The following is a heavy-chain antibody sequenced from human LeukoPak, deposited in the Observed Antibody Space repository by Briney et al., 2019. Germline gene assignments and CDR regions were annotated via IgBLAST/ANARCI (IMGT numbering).Heavy chain of an antibody. V-gene: IGHV3-48*04. Sequence: GGSLRLSCAASGFTFSSYSMNWVRQAPGKGLEWVSYISSSSSTIYYADSVKGRFTISRDNAKNSLYLQMNSLRAEDTAVYYCARDKVLGYVWGSYRSYYFDYWGQGTLVTVSS. CDR1: GFTFSSYS. D-gene: IGHD3-16*02. J-gene: IGHJ4*02. CDR3: ARDKVLGYVWGSYRSYYFDY. CDR2: ISSSSSTI.